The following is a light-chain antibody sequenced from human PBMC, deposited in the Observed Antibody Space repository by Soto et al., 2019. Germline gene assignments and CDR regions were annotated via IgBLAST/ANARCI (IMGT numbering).Light chain of an antibody. CDR2: FGS. CDR3: RQALKIPLA. Sequence: EIVMTQSPLSLPVTPGEPASISCRSSPRLLHSDGNNYLDWYLQKPEQSPQLLIYFGSNRASGVPDRFSGSGSGTDFTLKISRVEAEDVGVYYCRQALKIPLAFGQGTKLELK. CDR1: PRLLHSDGNNY. J-gene: IGKJ2*01. V-gene: IGKV2-28*01.